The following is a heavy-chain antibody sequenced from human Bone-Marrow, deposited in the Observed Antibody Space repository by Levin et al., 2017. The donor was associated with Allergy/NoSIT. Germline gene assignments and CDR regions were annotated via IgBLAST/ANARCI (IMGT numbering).Heavy chain of an antibody. J-gene: IGHJ4*02. CDR2: IGGSGEST. CDR1: GVTFSNYA. Sequence: GESLKISCAVSGVTFSNYAFSWVRQAPRKGLEWVSSIGGSGESTYYTDSVKGRFTISRDNAKNILYLQMNSLRAEDTAVYYCAKDADYTDYPSTFDCWGQGTRVTVSS. V-gene: IGHV3-23*01. D-gene: IGHD4-11*01. CDR3: AKDADYTDYPSTFDC.